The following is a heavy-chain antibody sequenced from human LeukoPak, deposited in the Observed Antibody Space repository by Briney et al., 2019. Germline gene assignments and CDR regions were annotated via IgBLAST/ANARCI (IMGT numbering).Heavy chain of an antibody. Sequence: GGSLRLSCAASGYNFRVYSLNWVRQAPGKGLEWVAYISSTSGLIKYADSVMGRFTISRDNAKSSVYLQMNSLRVEDTAVYYCARGGIAARFAYWGQGTLVTVSS. V-gene: IGHV3-48*01. CDR2: ISSTSGLI. CDR1: GYNFRVYS. CDR3: ARGGIAARFAY. J-gene: IGHJ4*02. D-gene: IGHD6-6*01.